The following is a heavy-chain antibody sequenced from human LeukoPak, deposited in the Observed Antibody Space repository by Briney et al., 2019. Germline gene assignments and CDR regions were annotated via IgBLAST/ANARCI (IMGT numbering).Heavy chain of an antibody. D-gene: IGHD3-10*01. CDR2: INPNSGGI. CDR1: GYTFTGYY. Sequence: ASVKVSCKASGYTFTGYYMHWVRQAPGQGLEWMGWINPNSGGINYAQKFQGRVTMTRGRSISTAYMELSRLRSDDTAVYYCARNLWFGESSDAFHIWGQGTMVTVSS. V-gene: IGHV1-2*02. CDR3: ARNLWFGESSDAFHI. J-gene: IGHJ3*02.